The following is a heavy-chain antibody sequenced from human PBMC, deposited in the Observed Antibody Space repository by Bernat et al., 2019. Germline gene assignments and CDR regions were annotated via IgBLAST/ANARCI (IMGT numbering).Heavy chain of an antibody. CDR1: GGSISSSSYY. D-gene: IGHD2-8*01. V-gene: IGHV4-39*01. Sequence: QLQLQESGPGLVKPSETLSLTCTVSGGSISSSSYYWGWFRQPPGKGLEWIGYIHYSGSTYYNPSLKSRVTISVDTSKNQFSLKLSSVTAADSAVYYCARRNGGYYYYYGMDVWGQGTTVTVS. CDR2: IHYSGST. J-gene: IGHJ6*02. CDR3: ARRNGGYYYYYGMDV.